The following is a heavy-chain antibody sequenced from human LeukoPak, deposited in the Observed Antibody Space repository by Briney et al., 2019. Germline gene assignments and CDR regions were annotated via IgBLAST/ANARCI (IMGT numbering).Heavy chain of an antibody. J-gene: IGHJ3*02. Sequence: PSETLSLTCTVSGGSISSSSYYWGWIRQPPGKGLEWIGSIYYSGSTYYNPSLKSRVTISVDTSKNQFSLKLSSVTAADTAVYYCARLGYSAAFDIWGQGTMVTVSS. CDR3: ARLGYSAAFDI. CDR2: IYYSGST. V-gene: IGHV4-39*01. D-gene: IGHD1-1*01. CDR1: GGSISSSSYY.